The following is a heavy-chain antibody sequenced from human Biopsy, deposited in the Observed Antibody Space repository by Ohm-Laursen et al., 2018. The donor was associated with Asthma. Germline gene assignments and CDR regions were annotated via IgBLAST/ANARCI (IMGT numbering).Heavy chain of an antibody. Sequence: SDTLSLTCIVSGDAMSTSGSYWGWIRQSPGKGLEWIGSIYYSGRTYYNPSLESRVTISADTSKNHFSLKGTSVTAADTAVYYCARAVSSSSYWYFDLWGRGDPVTVSS. CDR3: ARAVSSSSYWYFDL. J-gene: IGHJ2*01. D-gene: IGHD6-6*01. CDR1: GDAMSTSGSY. CDR2: IYYSGRT. V-gene: IGHV4-39*02.